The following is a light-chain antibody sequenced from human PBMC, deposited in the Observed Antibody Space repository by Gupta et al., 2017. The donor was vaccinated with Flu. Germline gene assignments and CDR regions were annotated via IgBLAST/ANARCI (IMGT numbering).Light chain of an antibody. J-gene: IGKJ2*01. CDR3: MHCKHFPGT. V-gene: IGKV2-24*01. CDR2: QSS. CDR1: QSLVHGDGNTY. Sequence: DIVMTQTPLSSPVTFGQAASISCKSSQSLVHGDGNTYLSWLHQRPGQPPRLLIYQSSKRFSGLPHRISGRGAGTDITLKISMGEAEDVVIYCCMHCKHFPGTFGQGTKMEI.